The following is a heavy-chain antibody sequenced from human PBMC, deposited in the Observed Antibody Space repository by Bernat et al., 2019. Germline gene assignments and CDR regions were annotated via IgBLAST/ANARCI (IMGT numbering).Heavy chain of an antibody. Sequence: QVQLQESGPGLVKPSQTLSLTCTVSGGSISSGDYYWSWIRQPPGKGLEWIGYIYYSGSTYYNPSLKSRVTISVDTSKNQFSLKLSSVTAADTAVYYCAREEAIGYCSSTSCRIIFANWFDPWGQGTLVTVSS. D-gene: IGHD2-2*01. CDR1: GGSISSGDYY. CDR2: IYYSGST. V-gene: IGHV4-30-4*01. J-gene: IGHJ5*02. CDR3: AREEAIGYCSSTSCRIIFANWFDP.